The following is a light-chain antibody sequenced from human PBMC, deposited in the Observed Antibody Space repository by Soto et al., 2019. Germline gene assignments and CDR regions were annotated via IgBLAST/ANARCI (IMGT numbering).Light chain of an antibody. Sequence: QSVLTQPPSVSGAPGQRVTISCIGSSSNIGTGHDVHWYQQLPGTDPKLLIYGNSNRPSGVPDRFSGSKSGTSASLAITGLQAEDEADYHCQSYDSSLSGSEVFGTGTKLTVL. V-gene: IGLV1-40*01. CDR2: GNS. CDR1: SSNIGTGHD. J-gene: IGLJ1*01. CDR3: QSYDSSLSGSEV.